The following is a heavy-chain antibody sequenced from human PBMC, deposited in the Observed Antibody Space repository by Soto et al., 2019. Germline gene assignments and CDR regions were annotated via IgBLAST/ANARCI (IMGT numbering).Heavy chain of an antibody. CDR1: GYTFTSYG. CDR2: ISAYNGNT. D-gene: IGHD1-26*01. Sequence: GASVKVSCKASGYTFTSYGISWVRQAPGQGLEWMGWISAYNGNTNYAQKLQGRVTMTTDTSTSTAYMELRSLRSDDTAVYYCASSNYSGSYYYFQHWGQGTLVTVSS. V-gene: IGHV1-18*01. CDR3: ASSNYSGSYYYFQH. J-gene: IGHJ1*01.